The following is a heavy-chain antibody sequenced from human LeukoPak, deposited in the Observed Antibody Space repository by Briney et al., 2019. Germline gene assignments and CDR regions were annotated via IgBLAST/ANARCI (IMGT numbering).Heavy chain of an antibody. CDR2: LSYDGSA. J-gene: IGHJ4*02. V-gene: IGHV4-39*07. CDR1: GASITSKAYF. Sequence: PSETLSLTCTVSGASITSKAYFWGWIRRPPGKGLEWVGTLSYDGSAYYNTSLRSRVTISADTSKSQFSLKVTSVTAADAAVYFCARGLVDYELPKGYIDYWGRGTLVTVSS. CDR3: ARGLVDYELPKGYIDY. D-gene: IGHD3-22*01.